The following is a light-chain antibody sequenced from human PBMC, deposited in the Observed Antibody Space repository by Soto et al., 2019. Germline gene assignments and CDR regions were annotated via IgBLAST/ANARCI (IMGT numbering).Light chain of an antibody. J-gene: IGLJ3*02. V-gene: IGLV1-40*01. CDR3: QSFDSSLSGAL. Sequence: QPVLTQSPSVSGAPGQRVTISCSGSSSNIGAGNDVHWYQQLPGAAPKLLIYGATRRPSGVPDRFSGSRSGNSAFLAITGLQVEDESVYYCQSFDSSLSGALFGGGTKLTVL. CDR2: GAT. CDR1: SSNIGAGND.